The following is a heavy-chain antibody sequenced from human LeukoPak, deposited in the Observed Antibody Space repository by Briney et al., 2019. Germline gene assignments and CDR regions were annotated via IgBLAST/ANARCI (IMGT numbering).Heavy chain of an antibody. J-gene: IGHJ4*02. CDR2: ITSRSNYI. D-gene: IGHD3-9*01. CDR1: GLTYRGYS. Sequence: PGDSLSHLCAACGLTYRGYSMNWLRHAPGRGVEWCASITSRSNYIYYADSLKGRFTISRDNAKNFLYLQMNSLRAEDTAVYYCARDTSDWLLFTPFDYWGQGTLVTVSS. V-gene: IGHV3-21*01. CDR3: ARDTSDWLLFTPFDY.